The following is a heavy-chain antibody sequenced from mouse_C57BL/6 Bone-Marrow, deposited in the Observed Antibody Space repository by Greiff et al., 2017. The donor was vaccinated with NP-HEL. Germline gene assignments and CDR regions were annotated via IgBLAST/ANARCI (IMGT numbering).Heavy chain of an antibody. CDR3: VSIYYDYLYYFDY. CDR2: IRSKSNNYAT. CDR1: GFSFNTYA. V-gene: IGHV10-1*01. J-gene: IGHJ2*01. Sequence: EVQGVESGGGLVQPKGSLKLSCAASGFSFNTYAMNWVRQAPGKGLEWVARIRSKSNNYATYYADSVKDRFTISRDDSESMLYLQMNNLKTEDTAMYYCVSIYYDYLYYFDYWGQGTTLTVSS. D-gene: IGHD2-4*01.